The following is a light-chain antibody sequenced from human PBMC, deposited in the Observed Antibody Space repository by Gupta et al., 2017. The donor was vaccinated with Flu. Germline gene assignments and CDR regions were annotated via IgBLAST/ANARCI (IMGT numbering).Light chain of an antibody. CDR3: QQYTTSPWT. Sequence: ILLTQSPGTLSLSPGERATLSCRANQIVGDTHLGWYQQKPGQAPRLLIYAASNRATGIPDRFSGSGSGTAFTLTISRLEPEDFAVYFCQQYTTSPWTFGQGTKVEV. V-gene: IGKV3-20*01. CDR1: QIVGDTH. CDR2: AAS. J-gene: IGKJ1*01.